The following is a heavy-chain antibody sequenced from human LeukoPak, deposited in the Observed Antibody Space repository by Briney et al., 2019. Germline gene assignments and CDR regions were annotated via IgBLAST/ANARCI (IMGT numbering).Heavy chain of an antibody. Sequence: PGGSLRLSCAASGFTFSSYGMHWVRQAPGKGLEWVAVIWYDGSNKYYADSVKGRFTISRDNSKNTLYLQMNSLRAEDTAVYYCARLYQPDLELDYWGQGTLVTVPS. D-gene: IGHD2-2*02. J-gene: IGHJ4*02. CDR2: IWYDGSNK. CDR3: ARLYQPDLELDY. CDR1: GFTFSSYG. V-gene: IGHV3-33*01.